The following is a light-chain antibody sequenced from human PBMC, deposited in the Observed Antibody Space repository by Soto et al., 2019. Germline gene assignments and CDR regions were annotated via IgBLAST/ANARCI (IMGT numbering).Light chain of an antibody. CDR2: KAS. V-gene: IGKV1-5*03. CDR1: QTISSW. J-gene: IGKJ1*01. Sequence: DIQMTQSPSTLSGSVGDRVTITCRASQTISSWLAWYQQKPGKAPKLLIYKASTLKSGVLSRFSGSGSGTEFTLTISSLQPDDFATYYCQHYNSYSEAFXQGT. CDR3: QHYNSYSEA.